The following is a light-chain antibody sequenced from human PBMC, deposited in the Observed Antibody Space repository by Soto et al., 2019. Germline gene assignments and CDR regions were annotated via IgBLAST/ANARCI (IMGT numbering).Light chain of an antibody. CDR1: QSLLHRNGYNY. CDR2: LGS. J-gene: IGKJ4*01. CDR3: MQALQAFT. V-gene: IGKV2-28*01. Sequence: EIVMTQSPLSLPVTPGEPASISCRSSQSLLHRNGYNYLDWYLQKPGQSPQLLIYLGSNRASGVPDRFGGSGSGTDFTLKISRVEAEDVGVYYCMQALQAFTFGGGTKVEIK.